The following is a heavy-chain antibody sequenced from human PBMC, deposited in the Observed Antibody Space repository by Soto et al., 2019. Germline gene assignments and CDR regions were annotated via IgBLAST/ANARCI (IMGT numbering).Heavy chain of an antibody. J-gene: IGHJ4*02. V-gene: IGHV4-61*01. D-gene: IGHD3-3*01. CDR1: GGSVSSGRYY. CDR3: ARGTYYDFWSGYYVDY. Sequence: PSETLSLTCTVSGGSVSSGRYYWSWIRQPPGKGLEWIGYIYYSGSTNYNPSLKSRVTISVDTSKNQFSLKLSSVTAADTAVYYCARGTYYDFWSGYYVDYWGQGTLVTVSS. CDR2: IYYSGST.